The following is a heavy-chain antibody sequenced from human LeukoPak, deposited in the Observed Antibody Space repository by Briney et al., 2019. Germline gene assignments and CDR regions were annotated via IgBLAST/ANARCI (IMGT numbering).Heavy chain of an antibody. D-gene: IGHD5-12*01. J-gene: IGHJ5*02. CDR2: IKEDGSIE. Sequence: GGSLRLSCVASGFTFSHYWMSWVRQAPGKGLEWVANIKEDGSIEDYVDSVKGRFTVSRDNAKNSLYLEMNSLRVEDTAVYYCVSQQVAPPWGQGTPVIVSS. CDR1: GFTFSHYW. V-gene: IGHV3-7*01. CDR3: VSQQVAPP.